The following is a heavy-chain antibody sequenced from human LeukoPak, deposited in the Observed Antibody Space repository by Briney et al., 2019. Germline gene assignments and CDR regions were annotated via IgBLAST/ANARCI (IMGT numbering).Heavy chain of an antibody. CDR3: LRDLTYGGISSPDC. CDR2: INPNNGGT. Sequence: ASVKVTCKASGYTFTDYYMHWVRQAPGQGLEWMGWINPNNGGTTYAQKFQGRVTMTRDTSISTAYMELGRLTSDDTAMYFCLRDLTYGGISSPDCWGQGTLVTVSS. J-gene: IGHJ4*02. CDR1: GYTFTDYY. D-gene: IGHD1-26*01. V-gene: IGHV1-2*02.